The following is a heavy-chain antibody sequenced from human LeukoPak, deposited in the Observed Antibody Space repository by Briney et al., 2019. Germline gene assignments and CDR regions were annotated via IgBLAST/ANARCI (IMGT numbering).Heavy chain of an antibody. J-gene: IGHJ4*02. CDR1: GFTFSSYS. CDR2: ISTGSSNM. D-gene: IGHD3-22*01. V-gene: IGHV3-48*02. Sequence: PGGSLRLSCAATGFTFSSYSLTWVRQAPGKGLEWVSYISTGSSNMYYADSVKGRFTISRDNAKNSVYLQMNSLRDEDTAVYYCARGQDYYDASGRYWGQGTLVTVSS. CDR3: ARGQDYYDASGRY.